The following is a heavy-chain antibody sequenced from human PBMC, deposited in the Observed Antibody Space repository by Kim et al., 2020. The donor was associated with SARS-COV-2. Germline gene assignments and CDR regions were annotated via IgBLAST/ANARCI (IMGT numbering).Heavy chain of an antibody. D-gene: IGHD4-4*01. V-gene: IGHV4-31*03. Sequence: SETLSLTCTVSGGSISSGGYYWSWIRQHPGKGLEWIGYIYYSGSTYYNPSLKSRVTISVDTSKNQFSLKLSSVTAADTAVYYCARDLRSNPSGCWYFDLWGRGTLVTVSS. CDR3: ARDLRSNPSGCWYFDL. J-gene: IGHJ2*01. CDR1: GGSISSGGYY. CDR2: IYYSGST.